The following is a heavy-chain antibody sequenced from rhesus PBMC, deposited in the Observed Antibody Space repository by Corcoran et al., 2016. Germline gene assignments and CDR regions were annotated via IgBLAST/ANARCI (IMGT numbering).Heavy chain of an antibody. J-gene: IGHJ6*01. V-gene: IGHV1-111*02. CDR3: ARGTTAYYDGLDS. Sequence: EVQLVQSGAEVKKPGASVKNSCQASGYTFTDHSRTWARQAHGKGLEWMGRVDPEDGEADYAQKFKARVTITADRSTDSAYMGLSSLRSEDTAVYYCARGTTAYYDGLDSWGQGVVVTVPS. CDR2: VDPEDGEA. CDR1: GYTFTDHS. D-gene: IGHD4-29*01.